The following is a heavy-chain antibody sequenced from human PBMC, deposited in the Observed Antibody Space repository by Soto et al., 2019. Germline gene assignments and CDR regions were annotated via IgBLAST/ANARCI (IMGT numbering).Heavy chain of an antibody. J-gene: IGHJ5*02. CDR1: GYTFTSYE. CDR3: VRRHVSATGIDWFDP. V-gene: IGHV1-8*01. CDR2: MNPNSGNT. Sequence: ASVKVSCKASGYTFTSYEINWVRQATGQGLEWMGWMNPNSGNTGYAQRFQGRVTMTRNTYISTAYMELSSPRSEDTAVYYCVRRHVSATGIDWFDPWGQGTLITV. D-gene: IGHD6-13*01.